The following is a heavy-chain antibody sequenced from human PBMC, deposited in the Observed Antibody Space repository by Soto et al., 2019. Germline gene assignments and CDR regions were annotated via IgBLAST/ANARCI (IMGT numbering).Heavy chain of an antibody. Sequence: PSETLSLTCTVSGGSISSYYWSWIRQPPGKGLEWIGYIYYSGSTNYNPSLKSRVTISVDTSKNQFSLKLSSVTAADTAVYYCARETMIELTNWFDPWSQGTLVTVSS. V-gene: IGHV4-59*01. CDR1: GGSISSYY. CDR2: IYYSGST. J-gene: IGHJ5*02. CDR3: ARETMIELTNWFDP. D-gene: IGHD3-22*01.